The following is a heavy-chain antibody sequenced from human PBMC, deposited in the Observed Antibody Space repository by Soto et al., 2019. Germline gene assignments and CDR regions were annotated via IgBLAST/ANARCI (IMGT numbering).Heavy chain of an antibody. CDR1: GLTFTDYW. D-gene: IGHD1-26*01. J-gene: IGHJ4*02. V-gene: IGHV3-7*03. CDR2: IKQDESEK. Sequence: GSLRLSCVTYGLTFTDYWMSWVRQAPGKGLEWVANIKQDESEKNYLDSVKGRFTISRDNAKNSLYLQMNSPRAEDTAVYYCASDRFRGTYYLRGVTYFVEEWGQGA. CDR3: ASDRFRGTYYLRGVTYFVEE.